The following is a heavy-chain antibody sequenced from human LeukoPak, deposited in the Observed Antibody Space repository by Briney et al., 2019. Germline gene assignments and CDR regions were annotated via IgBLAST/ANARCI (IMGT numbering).Heavy chain of an antibody. Sequence: SETLSLTCTVSGGSISSGSYYWSWIRQPAGKGLEWIGRIYTSGSTNYNPSLKSRVTISVDTSKNQFSLKLSSVTAADTAVYYCARDRKQQLVGRYFDYRGQGTLVTVSS. CDR1: GGSISSGSYY. D-gene: IGHD6-13*01. J-gene: IGHJ4*02. V-gene: IGHV4-61*02. CDR2: IYTSGST. CDR3: ARDRKQQLVGRYFDY.